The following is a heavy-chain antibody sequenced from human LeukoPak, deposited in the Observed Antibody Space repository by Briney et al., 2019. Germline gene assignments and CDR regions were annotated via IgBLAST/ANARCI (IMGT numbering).Heavy chain of an antibody. V-gene: IGHV3-13*01. Sequence: GGSLRLSCAASGFTFSSYDMHWVRHATGKGLEWVSAIGTAGDTYYPGSVKGRFTISRENAKNSLYLQMNSLRAGDTAVYYCARGGWSGHPNYYYYGMDVWGQGTTVTVSS. CDR3: ARGGWSGHPNYYYYGMDV. J-gene: IGHJ6*02. D-gene: IGHD3-3*01. CDR2: IGTAGDT. CDR1: GFTFSSYD.